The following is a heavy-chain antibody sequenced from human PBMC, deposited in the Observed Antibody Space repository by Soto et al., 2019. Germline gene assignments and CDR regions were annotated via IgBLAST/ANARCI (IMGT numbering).Heavy chain of an antibody. CDR2: IYYSGST. CDR1: GGSISSGDYY. Sequence: QVQLQESGPGLVKPSQTLSLTCTVSGGSISSGDYYWSWIRQPPGKGLEWIGYIYYSGSTYYNPSLKSRVTISADTSKNQFSLKLSSVTAADTAVYYCARGPHSSSWLTNWFDPWGQGTLVTVSS. V-gene: IGHV4-30-4*01. CDR3: ARGPHSSSWLTNWFDP. D-gene: IGHD6-13*01. J-gene: IGHJ5*02.